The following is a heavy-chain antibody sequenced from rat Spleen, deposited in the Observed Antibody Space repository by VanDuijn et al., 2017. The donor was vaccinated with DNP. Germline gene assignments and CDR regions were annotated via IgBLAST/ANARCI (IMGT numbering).Heavy chain of an antibody. CDR3: ARWTRYFDY. D-gene: IGHD1-7*01. CDR1: GYSITSNY. J-gene: IGHJ2*01. V-gene: IGHV3-1*01. CDR2: ISYSGST. Sequence: EVQLQESGSGLVKPSQSLSLTCSVTGYSITSNYWGWIRKFPGNKMEYIGHISYSGSTNYNPSLKSRISITRDTSKKHFLLHLNSVTTEDTATYYCARWTRYFDYWGQGIMVTVSS.